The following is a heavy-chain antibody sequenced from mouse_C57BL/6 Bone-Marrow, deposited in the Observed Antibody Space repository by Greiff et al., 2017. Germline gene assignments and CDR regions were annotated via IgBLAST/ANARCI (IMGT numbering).Heavy chain of an antibody. Sequence: QVQLKQSGAELVRPGTSVKVSCKASGSAFTNYLIEWVKQRPGPGLEWIGVINPGSGGTNYNEKFTGKATLTADKSSSTAYMQLSSLTSEDSAVYFCARSKNWDSWFAYWGQGTLVTVSA. CDR2: INPGSGGT. CDR1: GSAFTNYL. CDR3: ARSKNWDSWFAY. V-gene: IGHV1-54*01. J-gene: IGHJ3*01. D-gene: IGHD4-1*01.